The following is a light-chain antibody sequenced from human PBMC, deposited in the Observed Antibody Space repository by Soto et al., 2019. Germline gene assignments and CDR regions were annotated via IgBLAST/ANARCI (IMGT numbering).Light chain of an antibody. CDR1: SSDVGGYNY. CDR3: SSYTSSSTPRV. Sequence: QSALTQPASVSGSPGQSITISCTGTSSDVGGYNYVSWYQQHPGKAPKLMIYEVSNRPSGVSNRFSGSKSGTTASLTISGLQAEDEADYYCSSYTSSSTPRVFGTGTKLTVL. CDR2: EVS. J-gene: IGLJ1*01. V-gene: IGLV2-14*01.